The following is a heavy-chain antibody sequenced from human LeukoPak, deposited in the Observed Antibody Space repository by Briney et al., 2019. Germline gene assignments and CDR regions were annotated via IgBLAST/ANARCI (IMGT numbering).Heavy chain of an antibody. CDR2: IIPIFGTA. D-gene: IGHD6-13*01. CDR1: GGTFSSYA. Sequence: ASVKVSCKASGGTFSSYAISWVRQAPGQGLEWMGGIIPIFGTANYAQKFQGRVTITADESTSTAYMELSSLRSEDTAVYYCARVAAAGTFNWFDPWGREPWSPSPQ. J-gene: IGHJ5*02. CDR3: ARVAAAGTFNWFDP. V-gene: IGHV1-69*13.